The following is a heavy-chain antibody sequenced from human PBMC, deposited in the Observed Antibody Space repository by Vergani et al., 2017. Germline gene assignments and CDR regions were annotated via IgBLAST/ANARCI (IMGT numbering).Heavy chain of an antibody. J-gene: IGHJ4*02. CDR3: TRIGYCSGGSCYPSY. V-gene: IGHV3-73*01. CDR2: IRSKANSYAT. CDR1: GFTFSGPA. Sequence: EVQLVESGGGLVQPGGSLKLSCAASGFTFSGPAMHWVRQASGKGLEWVGRIRSKANSYATAYAASVKSRFTISRDDSKNTAYLQMNSLKTEDTAVYYCTRIGYCSGGSCYPSYWGQGTLVTVSS. D-gene: IGHD2-15*01.